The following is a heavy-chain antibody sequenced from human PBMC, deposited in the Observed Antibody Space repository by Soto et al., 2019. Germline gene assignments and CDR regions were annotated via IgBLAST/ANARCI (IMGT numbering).Heavy chain of an antibody. J-gene: IGHJ6*02. CDR3: ARGGVDCTNGVCYRYGMDV. D-gene: IGHD2-8*01. V-gene: IGHV1-3*01. CDR1: GYTFTSYA. CDR2: INAGNGNT. Sequence: ASVKVSCKASGYTFTSYAMHWVRQAPGQRLEWMGWINAGNGNTKYSQKFQGRVTITRDTSASTAYMELSSLRSEDTAVYYCARGGVDCTNGVCYRYGMDVWGQGTTVTVSS.